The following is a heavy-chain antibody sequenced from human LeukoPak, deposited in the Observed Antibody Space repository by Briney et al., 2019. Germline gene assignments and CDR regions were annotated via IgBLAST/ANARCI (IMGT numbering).Heavy chain of an antibody. CDR2: ISWNSGSI. CDR3: AKDRAPSLYGSGGFDY. V-gene: IGHV3-9*03. J-gene: IGHJ4*02. Sequence: PGGSLRLSCAASGFTFDDYAMHWVRQAPGKGLEWVSGISWNSGSIGYADSVKGRFTISRDNAKNSLYLQMNSLRAEDMALYYCAKDRAPSLYGSGGFDYWGQGTLVTVSS. CDR1: GFTFDDYA. D-gene: IGHD3-10*01.